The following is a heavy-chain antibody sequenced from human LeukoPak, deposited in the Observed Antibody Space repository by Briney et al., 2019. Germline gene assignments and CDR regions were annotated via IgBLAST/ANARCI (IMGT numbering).Heavy chain of an antibody. CDR2: ISGSGGST. D-gene: IGHD3-22*01. V-gene: IGHV3-23*01. J-gene: IGHJ3*02. CDR3: AKDTYYDSSGYYSKSAFDI. Sequence: GGSLRLSCAASGFTFSDHYMNWIRQAPGKGLEWVSAISGSGGSTYYADSVKGRFTISRDNSKNTLYLQMNSLRAEDTAVYYCAKDTYYDSSGYYSKSAFDIWGQGTMVTVSS. CDR1: GFTFSDHY.